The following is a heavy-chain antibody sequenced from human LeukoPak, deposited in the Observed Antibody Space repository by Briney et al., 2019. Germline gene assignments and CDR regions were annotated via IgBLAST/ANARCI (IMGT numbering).Heavy chain of an antibody. D-gene: IGHD5-18*01. CDR1: GFTFSSYA. Sequence: GGSLRLSCAASGFTFSSYAMHWVRQAPGKGLEWAAVISYDGSNKYYADSVKGRFTISRDNSKNTLYLQMNSLRAEDTAVYYCASGVDTAMVFDYWGQGTLVTVSS. V-gene: IGHV3-30*04. J-gene: IGHJ4*02. CDR3: ASGVDTAMVFDY. CDR2: ISYDGSNK.